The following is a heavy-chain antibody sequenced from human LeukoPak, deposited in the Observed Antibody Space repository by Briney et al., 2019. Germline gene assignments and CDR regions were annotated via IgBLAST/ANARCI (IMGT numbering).Heavy chain of an antibody. CDR3: AHSIVVVPAATNWFDP. V-gene: IGHV2-5*02. J-gene: IGHJ5*02. D-gene: IGHD2-2*01. Sequence: ESGPTLVKPPQTLTLTCTFSGFSRSTGGGGVGWIRQPPGKALEWLSLSYWDDDKRYSPSLKTRLTITQHTSKNQVLLTMTNMDPVDTATYYCAHSIVVVPAATNWFDPRGQGTLVPVSP. CDR2: SYWDDDK. CDR1: GFSRSTGGGG.